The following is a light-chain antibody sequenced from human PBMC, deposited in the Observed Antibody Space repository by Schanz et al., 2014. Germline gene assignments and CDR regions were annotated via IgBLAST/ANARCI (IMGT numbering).Light chain of an antibody. CDR2: GAS. Sequence: EIVLTQSPGTLSLSPGERATLSCRASQSVSSNLAWYQQKPGQAPRLLIYGASTRAIGIPARFSGSGSGTEFTLTISRLEPEDFAVYYCQQYGSSPSYTFGQGTKLEIK. J-gene: IGKJ2*01. V-gene: IGKV3-20*01. CDR3: QQYGSSPSYT. CDR1: QSVSSN.